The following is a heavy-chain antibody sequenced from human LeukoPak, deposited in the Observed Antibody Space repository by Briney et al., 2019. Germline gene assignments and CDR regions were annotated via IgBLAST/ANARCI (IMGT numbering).Heavy chain of an antibody. J-gene: IGHJ4*02. CDR1: GGSISSNSYY. CDR2: IYTSGST. D-gene: IGHD2-15*01. Sequence: SETLSLTCTVSGGSISSNSYYWSWIRQPAGKGLEWIGRIYTSGSTDYNPSLKSRVTISKDTSKNEFSLKLSSVTAADTAVYYCARDSPPAYCSGGSCYFDYWGQGTLVTVSS. V-gene: IGHV4-61*02. CDR3: ARDSPPAYCSGGSCYFDY.